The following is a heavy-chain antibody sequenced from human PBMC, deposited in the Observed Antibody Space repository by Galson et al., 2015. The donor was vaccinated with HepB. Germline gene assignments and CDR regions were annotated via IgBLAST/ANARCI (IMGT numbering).Heavy chain of an antibody. D-gene: IGHD2-15*01. CDR1: GYTFTSYA. V-gene: IGHV7-4-1*02. CDR3: AREYCSGGSCYKWHYYYGMDV. CDR2: INTNTGNP. J-gene: IGHJ6*02. Sequence: SVKVSCKASGYTFTSYAMNWVRQAPGQGLEWMGWINTNTGNPTYAQGFTGRFVFSLDTSVSTAYLQISSLKAEDTAVYYCAREYCSGGSCYKWHYYYGMDVWGQGTTVTVSS.